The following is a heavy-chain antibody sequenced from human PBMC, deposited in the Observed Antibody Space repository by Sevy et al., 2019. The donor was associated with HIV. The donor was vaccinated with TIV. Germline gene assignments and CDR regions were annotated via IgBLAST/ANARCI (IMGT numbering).Heavy chain of an antibody. D-gene: IGHD6-13*01. V-gene: IGHV4-4*07. CDR3: AREDSSTWCFHF. CDR2: IYPSGNT. J-gene: IGHJ4*02. Sequence: SETLSLTCTVSGGSISGSYWSWVRQSAGKGLEWIGRIYPSGNTNYNPSLKSRVTMSVDTSKNHFSLKLTSVTAADTAAYYCAREDSSTWCFHFWGQGTLVTVSS. CDR1: GGSISGSY.